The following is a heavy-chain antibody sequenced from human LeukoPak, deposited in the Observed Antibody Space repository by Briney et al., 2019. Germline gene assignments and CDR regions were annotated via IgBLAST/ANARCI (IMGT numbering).Heavy chain of an antibody. CDR1: GFTFSSYW. Sequence: GGSLRLSCAASGFTFSSYWMSWVRQAPGKGLEWVANIKQDGSEKYYVDSVKGRFTISRDNAKNSLYLQMNSLRAEDTAVYYCASQGKWLVSPLDYWGQGTLVPVSS. D-gene: IGHD6-19*01. J-gene: IGHJ4*02. CDR2: IKQDGSEK. CDR3: ASQGKWLVSPLDY. V-gene: IGHV3-7*01.